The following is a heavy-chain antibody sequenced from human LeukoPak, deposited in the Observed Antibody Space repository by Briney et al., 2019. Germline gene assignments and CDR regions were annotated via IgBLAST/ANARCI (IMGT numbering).Heavy chain of an antibody. CDR2: IYYSGST. D-gene: IGHD5-18*01. J-gene: IGHJ4*02. V-gene: IGHV4-59*01. CDR3: ARGGYSYGYQYFDY. CDR1: GGSISSYY. Sequence: KTSETLSLTCTVSGGSISSYYWSWIRQPPGKGLEWIGYIYYSGSTNYNPSLKSRVTISVDTSKNQFSLKLSSVTAADTAVYYCARGGYSYGYQYFDYWGQGTLVTVSS.